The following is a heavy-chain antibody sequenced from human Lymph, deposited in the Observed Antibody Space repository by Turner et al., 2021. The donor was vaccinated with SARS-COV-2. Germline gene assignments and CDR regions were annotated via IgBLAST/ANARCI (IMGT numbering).Heavy chain of an antibody. CDR1: GFTFSSYA. CDR2: ITDDGSNK. Sequence: QVQLVESGGGVVQPGRSVRLSCAASGFTFSSYAMHWVRQAPGKGLEWVALITDDGSNKYYADSVKGRFTISRDNSKKPLYLQMNSLRAEDTAVYYCARDFGGGMDVWGQGTTVTVSS. V-gene: IGHV3-30-3*01. CDR3: ARDFGGGMDV. D-gene: IGHD3-16*01. J-gene: IGHJ6*02.